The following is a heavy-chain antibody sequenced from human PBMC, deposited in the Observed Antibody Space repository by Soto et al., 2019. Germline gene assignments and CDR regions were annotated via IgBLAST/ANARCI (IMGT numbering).Heavy chain of an antibody. V-gene: IGHV3-74*01. CDR1: GFTFSSYW. D-gene: IGHD2-15*01. J-gene: IGHJ4*02. Sequence: GGSLRLSCAASGFTFSSYWMHWVRQAPGKGLVWVSRINSDGSSTSYADSVKGRFTISRDNSKNTLYLQMNSLRAEDTAVYYCAREVVAATYDYWGQGALVTVSS. CDR2: INSDGSST. CDR3: AREVVAATYDY.